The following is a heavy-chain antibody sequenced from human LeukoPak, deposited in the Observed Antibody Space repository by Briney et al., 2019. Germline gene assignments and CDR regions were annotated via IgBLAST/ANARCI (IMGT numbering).Heavy chain of an antibody. CDR2: INHSGST. Sequence: SETLSLTCAVYGGSFSGYYWSWIRQPPGKGLEWIGEINHSGSTNYNPSLKSRVTISVDTSKNQFSLKLSSVTAADTAVYYCARGYISPLDPWGQGTLVTVSS. D-gene: IGHD3-10*01. V-gene: IGHV4-34*01. CDR1: GGSFSGYY. J-gene: IGHJ5*02. CDR3: ARGYISPLDP.